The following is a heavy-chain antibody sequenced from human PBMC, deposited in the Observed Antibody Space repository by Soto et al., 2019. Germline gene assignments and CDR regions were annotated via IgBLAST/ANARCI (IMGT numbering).Heavy chain of an antibody. CDR3: AREGVTTYAGAFDI. Sequence: ESGGGVVQPGRSLRLSCAASGFTFSSYGMHWVRQAPGKGLEWVAVIWYDGSNKYYADSVKGRFTISRDNSKNTLYLQMNSLRAEDTAVYYGAREGVTTYAGAFDIWGQGTMVTVSS. CDR2: IWYDGSNK. V-gene: IGHV3-33*01. J-gene: IGHJ3*02. CDR1: GFTFSSYG. D-gene: IGHD1-1*01.